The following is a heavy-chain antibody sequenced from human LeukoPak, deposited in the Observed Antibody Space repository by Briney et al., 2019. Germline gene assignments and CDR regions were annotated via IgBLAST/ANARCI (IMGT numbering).Heavy chain of an antibody. J-gene: IGHJ3*02. Sequence: GGSLRLSCAASGFSVSSNYMSWIRQAPGKGLEWVSVMYSGGSTYYADSVQGRFTISRDSSKNTLYLQMNSLRAEDTAVYYCARKYYYDSSGSDAFDIWGQGAMVTVSS. CDR1: GFSVSSNY. CDR3: ARKYYYDSSGSDAFDI. CDR2: MYSGGST. V-gene: IGHV3-53*01. D-gene: IGHD3-22*01.